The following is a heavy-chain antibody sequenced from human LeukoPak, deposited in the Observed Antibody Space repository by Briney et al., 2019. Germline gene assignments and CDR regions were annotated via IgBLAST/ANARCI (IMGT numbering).Heavy chain of an antibody. V-gene: IGHV3-23*01. Sequence: GGSLRLSCAASGFTFSSSAMSWVRQVPGKGLEWVSGISASGGSTSYADSVRGRFTISRDNSKNTLYVQMNSLRDEDTAVYYCAKAPSSGSFYFDCWGQEPWSPSPQ. D-gene: IGHD6-19*01. J-gene: IGHJ4*01. CDR2: ISASGGST. CDR3: AKAPSSGSFYFDC. CDR1: GFTFSSSA.